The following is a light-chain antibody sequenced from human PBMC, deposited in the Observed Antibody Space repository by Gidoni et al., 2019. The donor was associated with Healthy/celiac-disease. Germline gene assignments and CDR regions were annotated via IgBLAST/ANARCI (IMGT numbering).Light chain of an antibody. Sequence: QSALTQPASVSGSPGQSITVSCTGTSSDVGSYNFVSWFQQHPGKAPKLMIYDVNRRPSGVSSRFSGSKSGSEDEADYYCSSYTSGSIWVFGGGTKVTVL. CDR2: DVN. CDR1: SSDVGSYNF. J-gene: IGLJ3*02. CDR3: SSYTSGSIWV. V-gene: IGLV2-14*01.